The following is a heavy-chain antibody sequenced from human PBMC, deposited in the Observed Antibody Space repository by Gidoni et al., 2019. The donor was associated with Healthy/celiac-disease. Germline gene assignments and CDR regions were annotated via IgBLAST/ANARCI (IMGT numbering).Heavy chain of an antibody. Sequence: EVQLVESGGGLVTPGGSLRLSCAASGFTFSSYSMNWVRQAPGKGLEWVSSISSSSSYIYYADSVKGRFTISRDNAKNSLYLQMNSLRAEDTAVYYCARYLTEDYGDDWYYFDYWGQGTLVTVSS. CDR1: GFTFSSYS. J-gene: IGHJ4*02. CDR3: ARYLTEDYGDDWYYFDY. D-gene: IGHD4-17*01. V-gene: IGHV3-21*01. CDR2: ISSSSSYI.